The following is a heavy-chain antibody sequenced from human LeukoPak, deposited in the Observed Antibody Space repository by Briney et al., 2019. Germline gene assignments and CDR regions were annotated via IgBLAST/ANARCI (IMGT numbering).Heavy chain of an antibody. Sequence: GGSLRLSCAASGFTFSSYWMSWVRQAPGKRLEWVANINQDGSEKYYVDSVKGRFIISRDNARNSLFLQMNILTAEDTAIYYCVREGAYSSSSPAVYWVQGTLVSVSS. CDR3: VREGAYSSSSPAVY. J-gene: IGHJ4*02. V-gene: IGHV3-7*01. D-gene: IGHD6-6*01. CDR1: GFTFSSYW. CDR2: INQDGSEK.